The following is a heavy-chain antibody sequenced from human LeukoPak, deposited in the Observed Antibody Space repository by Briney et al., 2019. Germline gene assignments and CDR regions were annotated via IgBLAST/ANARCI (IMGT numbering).Heavy chain of an antibody. Sequence: GRSLRLSCAASGFTFSSYAMHWVRQAPGKGLEWVAVISYDGSNKYYADSVKGRFTISRDNSKNTLYLQMNSLRAEDTAVYYCARDPIAAAGMIDYWGQGTLVTVSS. J-gene: IGHJ4*02. V-gene: IGHV3-30-3*01. CDR1: GFTFSSYA. CDR2: ISYDGSNK. CDR3: ARDPIAAAGMIDY. D-gene: IGHD6-13*01.